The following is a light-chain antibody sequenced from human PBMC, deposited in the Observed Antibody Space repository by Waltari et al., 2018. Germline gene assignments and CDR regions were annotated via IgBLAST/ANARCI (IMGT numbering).Light chain of an antibody. V-gene: IGLV1-51*01. CDR3: VTWDVSLSAVV. J-gene: IGLJ3*02. Sequence: SVLTPPPSVTAAPGQKVTDSCSGSNLNIGNNFVSWYQHLPGTAPKLLIYDNVNRPSGTPYRFSGSKSGTSATLGIAGLQTEDEGDYYCVTWDVSLSAVVFGGGTKLTVL. CDR1: NLNIGNNF. CDR2: DNV.